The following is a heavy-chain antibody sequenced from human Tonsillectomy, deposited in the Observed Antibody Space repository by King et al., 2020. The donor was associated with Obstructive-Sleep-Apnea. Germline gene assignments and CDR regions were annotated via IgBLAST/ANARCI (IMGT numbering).Heavy chain of an antibody. CDR1: GFTCDDYA. D-gene: IGHD5-12*01. CDR2: ISWNSGSI. J-gene: IGHJ4*02. V-gene: IGHV3-9*01. Sequence: VQLVQSGGGLVQPGRSLRLSCAASGFTCDDYAMHWVRQAPGKGLEWVSGISWNSGSIGYAASVKGRFTISRDNAKNSLYLQMNSLRAEDTALYYCAKDGALVATIIDYWGQGTLVTVSS. CDR3: AKDGALVATIIDY.